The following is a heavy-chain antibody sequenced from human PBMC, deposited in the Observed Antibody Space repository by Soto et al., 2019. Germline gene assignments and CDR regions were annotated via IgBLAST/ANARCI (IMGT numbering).Heavy chain of an antibody. D-gene: IGHD6-6*01. CDR1: GGSISSGGYY. V-gene: IGHV4-31*03. Sequence: PSETLSLTCTVSGGSISSGGYYWSWIRQHPGKGLERIGYIYYSGSTYYNPSLKSRVTISVDTSKNPFTLKLNSVTAADTAVYYCAREGRIAARPRFVYGMDVWGQGTTVTVSS. J-gene: IGHJ6*02. CDR2: IYYSGST. CDR3: AREGRIAARPRFVYGMDV.